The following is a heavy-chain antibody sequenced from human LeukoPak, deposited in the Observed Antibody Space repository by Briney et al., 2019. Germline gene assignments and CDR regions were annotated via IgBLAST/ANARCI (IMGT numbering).Heavy chain of an antibody. J-gene: IGHJ4*02. CDR3: ARRPNYDSSGYSLDY. Sequence: SETLSLTSTVSGGSISSSSYYWGWIRQPPGKGLEWIGSIYYSGSTYYNPSLKSRVTISVDTSKNQFSLKLSSVTAADTAVYYCARRPNYDSSGYSLDYWGQGTLVTVSS. CDR1: GGSISSSSYY. CDR2: IYYSGST. V-gene: IGHV4-39*01. D-gene: IGHD3-22*01.